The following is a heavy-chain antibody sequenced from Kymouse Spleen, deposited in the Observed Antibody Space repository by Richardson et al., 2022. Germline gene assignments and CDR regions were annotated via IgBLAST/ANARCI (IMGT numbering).Heavy chain of an antibody. CDR1: GFTFSSYD. V-gene: IGHV3-13*01. CDR2: IGTAGDT. J-gene: IGHJ6*02. Sequence: EVQLVESGGGLVQPGGSLRLSCAASGFTFSSYDMHWVRQATGKGLEWVSAIGTAGDTYYPGSVKGRFTISRENAKNSLYLQMNSLRAGDTAVYYCARGYNWNYDYYYYGMDVWGQGTTVTVSS. CDR3: ARGYNWNYDYYYYGMDV. D-gene: IGHD1-7*01.